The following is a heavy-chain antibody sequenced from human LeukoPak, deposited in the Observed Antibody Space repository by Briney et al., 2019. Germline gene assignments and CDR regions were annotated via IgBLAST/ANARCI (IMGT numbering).Heavy chain of an antibody. CDR1: GGSIRRYY. CDR2: IYFSGAT. V-gene: IGHV4-59*01. CDR3: AREDPQTTVPEGLDV. J-gene: IGHJ6*02. D-gene: IGHD4-17*01. Sequence: SEPLSLPGNVSGGSIRRYYWTWIGQPPGKGREWIGYIYFSGATNYNPSLKSRVTISVDTSKNQFSLKLSSVTAADTAVYYCAREDPQTTVPEGLDVWGQGTTVIVSS.